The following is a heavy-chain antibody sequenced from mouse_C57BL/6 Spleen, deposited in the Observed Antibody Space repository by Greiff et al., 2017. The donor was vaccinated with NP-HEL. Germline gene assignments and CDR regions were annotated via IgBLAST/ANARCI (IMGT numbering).Heavy chain of an antibody. D-gene: IGHD2-3*01. J-gene: IGHJ3*01. CDR1: GFTFSSYA. V-gene: IGHV5-4*01. CDR3: ARDEDYEGDAFAY. Sequence: EVQVVESGGGLVKPGGSLKLSCAASGFTFSSYAMSWVRQTPEKRLEWVATISDGGSYTYYPDNVKGRFTISRDNATNNLYLQMSHLKSEDTAMYYWARDEDYEGDAFAYWGQGTLVTVSA. CDR2: ISDGGSYT.